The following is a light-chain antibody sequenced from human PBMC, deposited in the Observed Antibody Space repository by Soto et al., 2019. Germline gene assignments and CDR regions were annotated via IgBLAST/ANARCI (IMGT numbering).Light chain of an antibody. J-gene: IGKJ1*01. Sequence: DTQVTQSPSSVSASVPARVTITCRASQSISRWLAWYQQKPGKAPKLLIHDATSLESGVPSRFSGSGSGTEFTLTISSLQPDDFATYYCQQYSSYWTFAQGTKVDIK. CDR3: QQYSSYWT. V-gene: IGKV1-5*01. CDR2: DAT. CDR1: QSISRW.